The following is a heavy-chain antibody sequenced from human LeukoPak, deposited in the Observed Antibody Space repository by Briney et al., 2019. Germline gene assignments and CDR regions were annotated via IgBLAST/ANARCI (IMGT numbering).Heavy chain of an antibody. Sequence: GGSLRLSCAASGFTFSDYYMSWVRQAPGKGLEWVSYISSSGSNIYYADSVKGRFTICRDNGKNSMYLQMNSLSAEDTAVYYCARVIAEYYYDSSGYYWDYFDYWGQGTLVTVSS. D-gene: IGHD3-22*01. CDR2: ISSSGSNI. V-gene: IGHV3-11*01. J-gene: IGHJ4*02. CDR3: ARVIAEYYYDSSGYYWDYFDY. CDR1: GFTFSDYY.